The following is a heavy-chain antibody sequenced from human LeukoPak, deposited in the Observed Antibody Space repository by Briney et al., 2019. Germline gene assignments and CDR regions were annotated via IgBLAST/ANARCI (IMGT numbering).Heavy chain of an antibody. CDR1: GFSFSSYE. CDR2: ISSSGTST. V-gene: IGHV3-48*03. J-gene: IGHJ4*02. Sequence: PGGSLRLSCAASGFSFSSYEMNWVRQAPGKGLEWVSYISSSGTSTYYADSVKGRFTISRDNAKNSLSLQMNSLRAEDTAVYYCARDRGVYNRNSYRFDYWGQGALVTVSS. CDR3: ARDRGVYNRNSYRFDY. D-gene: IGHD5-24*01.